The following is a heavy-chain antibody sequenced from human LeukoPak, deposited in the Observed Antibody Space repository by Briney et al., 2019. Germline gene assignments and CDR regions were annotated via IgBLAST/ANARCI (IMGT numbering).Heavy chain of an antibody. CDR2: IYHSGST. D-gene: IGHD5-12*01. CDR1: GGSISSSNW. J-gene: IGHJ4*02. V-gene: IGHV4-4*02. CDR3: ARGDVVEYYFDY. Sequence: PSGTLSLTCAVSGGSISSSNWWSWVRQPPGKGLEWIGEIYHSGSTNYNPSLKSRVTISVDTSKNQFSLKLSSVTAAETAVYYCARGDVVEYYFDYWGQGTLVTVSS.